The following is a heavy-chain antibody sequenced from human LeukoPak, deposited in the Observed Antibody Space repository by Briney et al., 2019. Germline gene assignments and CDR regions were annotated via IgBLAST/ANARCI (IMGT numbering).Heavy chain of an antibody. CDR1: GFTFSSYW. CDR2: IKQDGSEK. CDR3: ATSYSSSSWFDP. J-gene: IGHJ5*02. D-gene: IGHD6-6*01. V-gene: IGHV3-7*01. Sequence: GGSLRLSCAASGFTFSSYWVSWVRQAPGKGLEWVANIKQDGSEKYYVDSVKGRFTISRDNAKNSLYLQMNSLRAEDTAVYYCATSYSSSSWFDPWGQGTLVTVSS.